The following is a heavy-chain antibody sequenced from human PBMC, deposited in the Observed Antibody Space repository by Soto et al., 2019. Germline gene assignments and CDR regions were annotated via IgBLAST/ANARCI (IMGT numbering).Heavy chain of an antibody. J-gene: IGHJ6*03. CDR1: GGSISSYY. V-gene: IGHV4-59*08. D-gene: IGHD6-13*01. Sequence: SETLSLTCTVSGGSISSYYWSWIRQPPGKGLEWIGYIYYSGSTNYNPSLKSRVTISVDTSKNQFSLKLSSVTAADTAVYYCARQKSAAGNTGDYYYYYYMDVWGKGTTVTVSS. CDR2: IYYSGST. CDR3: ARQKSAAGNTGDYYYYYYMDV.